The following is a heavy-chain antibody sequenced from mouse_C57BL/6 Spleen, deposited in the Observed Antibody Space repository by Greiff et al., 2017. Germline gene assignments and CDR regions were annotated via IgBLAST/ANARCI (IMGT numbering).Heavy chain of an antibody. J-gene: IGHJ3*01. CDR2: IDPSDSET. CDR1: GYTFTSYW. D-gene: IGHD1-1*01. Sequence: VQLQQPGAELVRPGSSVKLSCKASGYTFTSYWMHWVKQRPIQGLEWIGNIDPSDSETHYNQKFKDKATLTVDKSSSTAYMQLSSLTSEDSAVYYGARDYYGTRAWFAYWGQGTLVTVSA. CDR3: ARDYYGTRAWFAY. V-gene: IGHV1-52*01.